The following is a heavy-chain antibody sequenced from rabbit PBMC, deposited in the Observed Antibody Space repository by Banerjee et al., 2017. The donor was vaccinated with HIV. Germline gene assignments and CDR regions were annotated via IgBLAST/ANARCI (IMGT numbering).Heavy chain of an antibody. V-gene: IGHV1S40*01. CDR3: ARENYDEYGGWNL. D-gene: IGHD2-1*01. CDR2: FYTGSSGTT. J-gene: IGHJ4*01. Sequence: QSLEESGGDLVKPGASLTLTCTASGFSFSNYWICWVRQAPGKGLEWIACFYTGSSGTTYYASWAKGRFTISKTSSTTVTLQMTSLTAADTATYFCARENYDEYGGWNLWGPGTLVTVS. CDR1: GFSFSNYW.